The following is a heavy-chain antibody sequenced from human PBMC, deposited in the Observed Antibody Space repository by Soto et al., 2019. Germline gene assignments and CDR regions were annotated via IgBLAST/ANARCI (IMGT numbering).Heavy chain of an antibody. Sequence: SQTLSLTCAISGDSVSSNSAAWNWIRQSPSRGLEWLGRTYYRSKWYNDYAVSVKSRITINPDTSKNQFSLQLNSVTPEDTAVYYCARSTNDFRSGYFIGAFDIWGQGTMVTVSS. J-gene: IGHJ3*02. CDR1: GDSVSSNSAA. CDR3: ARSTNDFRSGYFIGAFDI. CDR2: TYYRSKWYN. D-gene: IGHD3-3*01. V-gene: IGHV6-1*01.